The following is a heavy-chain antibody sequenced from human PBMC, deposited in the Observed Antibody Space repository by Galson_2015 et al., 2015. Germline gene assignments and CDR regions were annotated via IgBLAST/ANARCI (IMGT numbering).Heavy chain of an antibody. J-gene: IGHJ4*02. CDR3: AKDGFGIVGAAADS. D-gene: IGHD1-26*01. CDR1: GFTFSSYA. Sequence: SLRLSCAASGFTFSSYAMHWVRQAPGKGLEWVAAISYDGSNKYYADSVKGRFTISRDNSKNTLYLQMNSLRAEDTAVYYCAKDGFGIVGAAADSWGQATLVTDSS. V-gene: IGHV3-30*04. CDR2: ISYDGSNK.